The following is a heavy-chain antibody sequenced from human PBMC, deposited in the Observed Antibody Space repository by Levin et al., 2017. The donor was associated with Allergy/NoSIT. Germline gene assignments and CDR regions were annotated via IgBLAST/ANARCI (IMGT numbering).Heavy chain of an antibody. D-gene: IGHD2-21*01. CDR1: GFTFSSYA. CDR2: ISYDGSNK. Sequence: GGSLRLSCAASGFTFSSYAMQWVRQAPGKGLEWVAVISYDGSNKYYADSVKGRFTISRDKSKNTLYLQMNSLRPEDTAVYYCARDKEGDYGMDVWGQGTTVTVSS. J-gene: IGHJ6*02. CDR3: ARDKEGDYGMDV. V-gene: IGHV3-30-3*01.